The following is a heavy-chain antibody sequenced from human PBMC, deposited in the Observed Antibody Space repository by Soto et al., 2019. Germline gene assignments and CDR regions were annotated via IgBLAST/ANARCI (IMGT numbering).Heavy chain of an antibody. J-gene: IGHJ6*03. CDR1: GGSFSGYY. CDR2: INHSGST. CDR3: ARGGGGSGSYYKLRAYYYYTDV. Sequence: PSETLSLTCAVYGGSFSGYYGSWIRQPPGKGLEWIGEINHSGSTNYNPSLKSRVTISVDTSKNQFSLKLSSVTAADTAVYYCARGGGGSGSYYKLRAYYYYTDVWGKGTTVTVSS. V-gene: IGHV4-34*01. D-gene: IGHD3-10*01.